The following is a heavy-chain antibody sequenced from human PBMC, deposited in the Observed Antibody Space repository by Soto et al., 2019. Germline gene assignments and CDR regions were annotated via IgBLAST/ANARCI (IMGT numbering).Heavy chain of an antibody. D-gene: IGHD3-3*01. CDR2: INHSGST. J-gene: IGHJ5*02. CDR3: ATLGHYDFWSGFRKGNWFDP. CDR1: GGSFIGYY. Sequence: SETLSLTCAVYGGSFIGYYGTWIRQPPGKGLEWIGEINHSGSTNYNPSLKSRVTISADTSKNQFSLRLSSVTTADTAVYYCATLGHYDFWSGFRKGNWFDPWGQGTLVTVSS. V-gene: IGHV4-34*01.